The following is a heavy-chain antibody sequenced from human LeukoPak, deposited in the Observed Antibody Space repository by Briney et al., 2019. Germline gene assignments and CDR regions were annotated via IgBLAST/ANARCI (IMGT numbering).Heavy chain of an antibody. Sequence: SETLSLTCAVYGGSFSGYYWSWIRQPPGKGLEWIGEINHSGSTNYNPSLKSRVTISVDTSKNQFSLKLSSVTAADTAVYYCARRRASMAARPRPLGYYYYMDVWGKGTTVTVSS. J-gene: IGHJ6*03. D-gene: IGHD6-6*01. CDR1: GGSFSGYY. CDR3: ARRRASMAARPRPLGYYYYMDV. V-gene: IGHV4-34*01. CDR2: INHSGST.